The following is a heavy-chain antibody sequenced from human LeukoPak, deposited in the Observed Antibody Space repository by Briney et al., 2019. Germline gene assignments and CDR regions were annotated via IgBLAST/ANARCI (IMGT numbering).Heavy chain of an antibody. V-gene: IGHV4-59*12. D-gene: IGHD3-22*01. Sequence: SETLSLTCTVSGGSISSYYWSWIRQPPGKGLEWIGYIYYSGSTNYNPSLKSRVTMSIDTSKNQFSLKLSSMTVADTAVYYCARVPYYYNSGSYYYGGIDVWGQGTTVTVSS. CDR2: IYYSGST. J-gene: IGHJ6*02. CDR1: GGSISSYY. CDR3: ARVPYYYNSGSYYYGGIDV.